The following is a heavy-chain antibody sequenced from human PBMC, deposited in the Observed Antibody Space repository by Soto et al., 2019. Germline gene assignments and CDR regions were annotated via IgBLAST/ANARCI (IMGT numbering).Heavy chain of an antibody. CDR2: ISGGGGGT. CDR3: PKDMGQWLDTFDY. CDR1: GFTLSRSA. J-gene: IGHJ4*02. V-gene: IGHV3-23*01. Sequence: GGSLRLSCAGSGFTLSRSAVSWVRQAPGKGLEWVSGISGGGGGTYYADSVKGRFTISRDISKNTVYLHMDGLRVEDTAVYYCPKDMGQWLDTFDYWGQGTLVTVSS. D-gene: IGHD6-19*01.